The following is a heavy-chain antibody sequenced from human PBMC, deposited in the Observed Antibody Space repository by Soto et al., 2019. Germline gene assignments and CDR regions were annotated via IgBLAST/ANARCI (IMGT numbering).Heavy chain of an antibody. J-gene: IGHJ4*02. CDR2: FDPEDGET. D-gene: IGHD2-2*01. Sequence: ASVKVSCKVSGYTLTELSMHWVRQAPGKGLEWMGGFDPEDGETIYAQKFQGRVTMTEDTSTDTAYTELSSLRSEDTAVYYCATSDIGYCSSTSCSDFDYWGQGTLVTAPQ. CDR3: ATSDIGYCSSTSCSDFDY. V-gene: IGHV1-24*01. CDR1: GYTLTELS.